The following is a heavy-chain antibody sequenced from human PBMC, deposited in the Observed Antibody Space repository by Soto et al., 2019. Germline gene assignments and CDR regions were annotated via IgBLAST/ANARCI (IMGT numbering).Heavy chain of an antibody. CDR2: ISGSGGST. V-gene: IGHV3-23*01. CDR1: GFTFSSYA. J-gene: IGHJ4*02. Sequence: EVQLLESGGGLVQPGGSLRLSCAASGFTFSSYAMSWVRQAPGKGLEWVSAISGSGGSTYYADSVKGRFTISRDNSKXXXXXXXXXXXXXXXXXXXXXXXXGFDHWGQGTLVTVSS. CDR3: XXXXGFDH.